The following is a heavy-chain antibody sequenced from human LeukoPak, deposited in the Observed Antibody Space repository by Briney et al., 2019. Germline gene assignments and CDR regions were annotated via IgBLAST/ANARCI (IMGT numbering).Heavy chain of an antibody. J-gene: IGHJ4*02. CDR2: LYYSGSA. V-gene: IGHV4-59*08. Sequence: NPSETLSLTCTVSGGSISNYYWSWIRQPPGKGLEWIGYLYYSGSANYNPSLKSRVTISLDTSKNQFSLKLTSVTAADTAVYYCVRRTNTGTTDSWGQGTLVTVSS. D-gene: IGHD1-1*01. CDR3: VRRTNTGTTDS. CDR1: GGSISNYY.